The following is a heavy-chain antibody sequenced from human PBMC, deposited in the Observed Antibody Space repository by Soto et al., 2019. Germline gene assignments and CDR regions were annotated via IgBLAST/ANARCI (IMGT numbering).Heavy chain of an antibody. V-gene: IGHV1-46*01. CDR2: INPSLGRA. Sequence: GXSVKVSCETSGFSFTSNHIHWLRQAPGQGLEWVGVINPSLGRANYAQKFQDRVAMTWDTSTTTVYMELSGLRSDDTAVYYCARAPYSSTSFFFDYWGQGALVTVSS. CDR1: GFSFTSNH. CDR3: ARAPYSSTSFFFDY. D-gene: IGHD6-6*01. J-gene: IGHJ4*02.